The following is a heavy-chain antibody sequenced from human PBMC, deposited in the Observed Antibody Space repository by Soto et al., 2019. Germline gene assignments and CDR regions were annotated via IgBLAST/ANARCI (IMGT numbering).Heavy chain of an antibody. V-gene: IGHV1-46*03. Sequence: QVQLVQSGAEVKKPGASVKASCKASGYTLSSYYMHWVRQAPGQGLEWMGIINTSGGRTTYAQKVKGRVTMTRDTSTSTVYMELSSLTSEDTAVYYCARASVSGRRFDYWGEGTLVTVSS. CDR2: INTSGGRT. CDR1: GYTLSSYY. D-gene: IGHD6-19*01. CDR3: ARASVSGRRFDY. J-gene: IGHJ4*02.